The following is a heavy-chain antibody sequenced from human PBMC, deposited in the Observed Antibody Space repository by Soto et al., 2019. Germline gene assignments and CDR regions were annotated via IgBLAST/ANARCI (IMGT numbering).Heavy chain of an antibody. V-gene: IGHV1-46*01. CDR3: ARAYCTKCVCYGAPRDY. CDR1: GYTFPSYY. CDR2: INPSGGST. J-gene: IGHJ4*02. D-gene: IGHD2-8*01. Sequence: ASVKVSCKASGYTFPSYYMHWVRQAPGQGLEWMGIINPSGGSTSYAQKFQGRVSMTRDTSTSTVYMELSSLRSEDTAVYYCARAYCTKCVCYGAPRDYWGQGSL.